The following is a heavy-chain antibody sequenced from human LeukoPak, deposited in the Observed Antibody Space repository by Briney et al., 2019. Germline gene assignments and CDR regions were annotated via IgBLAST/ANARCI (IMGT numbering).Heavy chain of an antibody. J-gene: IGHJ4*02. V-gene: IGHV3-53*01. CDR3: ARVVRGIGYYYFSDY. Sequence: PGGSLILSCAAPGFTVSSNYMSWVRQAPGKGLDWVSVIYSGGSTYYADSVKGRFTIARDNSKNTLYLQMNSLRAEDAAVYYCARVVRGIGYYYFSDYWGQGTLVTVSS. CDR2: IYSGGST. CDR1: GFTVSSNY. D-gene: IGHD3-22*01.